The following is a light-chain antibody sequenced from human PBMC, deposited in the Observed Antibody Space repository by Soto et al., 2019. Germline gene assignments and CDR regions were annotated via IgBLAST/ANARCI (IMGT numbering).Light chain of an antibody. V-gene: IGKV1-39*01. Sequence: DIQMTQSPSSLSASVGDRVTITCRESQSISSYLNWYQQKPVKAPKLLIYAASSFQSGVPSRFSGSGSGTDFTRTISSLQPEDFATYYWQQSYSTPWTFGQGTKVEIK. CDR3: QQSYSTPWT. CDR1: QSISSY. CDR2: AAS. J-gene: IGKJ1*01.